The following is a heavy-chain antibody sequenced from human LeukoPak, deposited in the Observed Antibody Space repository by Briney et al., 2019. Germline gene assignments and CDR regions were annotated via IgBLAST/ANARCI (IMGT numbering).Heavy chain of an antibody. Sequence: SETLSLTCAVHSGYYWRYIRQPPGRGLEGIGEINHSGSTNYKPSLKSRVTISVDTSKNQFSLKLSSVTAADTAVYYRARDGKYYYDSSGYYYFDYWGQGTLVTVSS. V-gene: IGHV4-34*01. J-gene: IGHJ4*02. CDR3: ARDGKYYYDSSGYYYFDY. CDR1: SGYY. D-gene: IGHD3-22*01. CDR2: INHSGST.